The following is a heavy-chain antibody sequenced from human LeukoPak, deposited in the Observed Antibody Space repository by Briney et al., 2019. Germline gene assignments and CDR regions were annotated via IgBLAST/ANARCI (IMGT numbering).Heavy chain of an antibody. Sequence: PGGSLRLSCAASGFTFSGYSMNWVRQAPGKGLEWVSSISSSSSYIYYADSVKGRFTISRDNAKNSLYLQMNSLRAEDTAVYYCATLFVGPFDPWGQGTLVTVSS. D-gene: IGHD2-15*01. CDR3: ATLFVGPFDP. CDR2: ISSSSSYI. V-gene: IGHV3-21*01. CDR1: GFTFSGYS. J-gene: IGHJ5*02.